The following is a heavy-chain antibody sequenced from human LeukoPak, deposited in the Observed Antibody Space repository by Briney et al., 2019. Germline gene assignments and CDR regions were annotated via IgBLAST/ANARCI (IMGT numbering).Heavy chain of an antibody. V-gene: IGHV4-39*01. CDR3: ARHSKNYGDAFDI. Sequence: SETLSLTCTVSGGSISSYYWGWIRQPPGKGLEWIGSIYYSGSTYYNPSLKSRVTISVDTSKNQFSLKLSSVTAADTAVYYCARHSKNYGDAFDIWGQGTMVTVSS. CDR1: GGSISSYY. J-gene: IGHJ3*02. D-gene: IGHD3-10*01. CDR2: IYYSGST.